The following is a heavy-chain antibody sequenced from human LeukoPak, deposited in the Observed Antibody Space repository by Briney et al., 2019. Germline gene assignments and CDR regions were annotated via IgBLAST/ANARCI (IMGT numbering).Heavy chain of an antibody. D-gene: IGHD6-19*01. CDR1: GFTFSSYS. CDR3: ARDGLGLFDY. J-gene: IGHJ4*02. Sequence: GGSLRLSCAASGFTFSSYSMNWVRQAPGKGLEWVSSISSSSGYIYYADSVKGRFTISRDNAKNSLYLQMSSLRAEDTAVYYCARDGLGLFDYWGQGTLVTVSS. V-gene: IGHV3-21*01. CDR2: ISSSSGYI.